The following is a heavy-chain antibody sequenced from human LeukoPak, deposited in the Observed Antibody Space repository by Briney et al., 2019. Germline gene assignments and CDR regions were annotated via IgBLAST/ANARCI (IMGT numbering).Heavy chain of an antibody. Sequence: GGSLRPSCAASGFTFSSYWMSWVRQAPGKGLEWVANIKQDGSEKYYVDSVKGRFTISRDNAKNSLYLQMNSLRAEDTAVYYCARDREYNWFDPWGQGTLVTVSS. CDR2: IKQDGSEK. CDR3: ARDREYNWFDP. J-gene: IGHJ5*02. CDR1: GFTFSSYW. V-gene: IGHV3-7*01. D-gene: IGHD3-10*01.